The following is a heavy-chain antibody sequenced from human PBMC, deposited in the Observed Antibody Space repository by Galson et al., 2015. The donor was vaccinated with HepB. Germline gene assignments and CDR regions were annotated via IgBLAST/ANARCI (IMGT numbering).Heavy chain of an antibody. CDR3: ASLAFLEWLYDDFDT. Sequence: SLRLSCAASGFTFSSYEMSWVRQAPGKGLEWVSYISSSGSIIYSADSVKGRFTISRDNAKNSLYLQMNSLRGEDTAVYYCASLAFLEWLYDDFDTWGEGTVVTVSS. D-gene: IGHD3-3*01. CDR1: GFTFSSYE. CDR2: ISSSGSII. J-gene: IGHJ3*02. V-gene: IGHV3-48*03.